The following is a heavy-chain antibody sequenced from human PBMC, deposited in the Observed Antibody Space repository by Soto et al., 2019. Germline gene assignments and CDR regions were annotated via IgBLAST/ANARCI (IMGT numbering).Heavy chain of an antibody. CDR3: ARVGPWVPYYYDSSPYTFENWFDP. Sequence: SETLSLTCAVSGYSISSGYYWGWLRQPPGKGLEWLGSIYRGGSTYYNPSLNSRVTLSIDMTNNHVSLILNSVTAADTAVYYCARVGPWVPYYYDSSPYTFENWFDPWGQGTLVTVSS. CDR1: GYSISSGYY. D-gene: IGHD3-22*01. V-gene: IGHV4-38-2*01. J-gene: IGHJ5*02. CDR2: IYRGGST.